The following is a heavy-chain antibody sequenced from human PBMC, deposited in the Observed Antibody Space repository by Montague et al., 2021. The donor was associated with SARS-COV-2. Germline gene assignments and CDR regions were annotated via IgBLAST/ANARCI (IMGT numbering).Heavy chain of an antibody. V-gene: IGHV4-34*01. CDR1: GGSFSGYY. J-gene: IGHJ4*02. CDR2: INHSGST. D-gene: IGHD3-22*01. CDR3: ARRLHYYDSSGYYYPGPQRYYFDY. Sequence: SETLSLTCAVYGGSFSGYYWSWIRQPPGKGLEWIGEINHSGSTNYNPSLKSRVTISVDTSKNQFSLKLSSVTAADTAVYYCARRLHYYDSSGYYYPGPQRYYFDYWGQGTLVTVSS.